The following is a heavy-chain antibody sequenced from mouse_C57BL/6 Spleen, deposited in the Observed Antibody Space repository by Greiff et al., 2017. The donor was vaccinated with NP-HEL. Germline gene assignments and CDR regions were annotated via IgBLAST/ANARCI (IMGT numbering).Heavy chain of an antibody. CDR2: ISSGGSYT. D-gene: IGHD2-4*01. J-gene: IGHJ3*01. V-gene: IGHV5-6*01. Sequence: VQVVESGGDLVKPGGSLKLSCAASGFTFSSYGMSWVRQTPDKRLEWVATISSGGSYTYYPDSVKGRFTISRDNAKNTLYLQMSSLKSEDTAMYYCARPYDYDGFAYWGQGTLVTVSA. CDR3: ARPYDYDGFAY. CDR1: GFTFSSYG.